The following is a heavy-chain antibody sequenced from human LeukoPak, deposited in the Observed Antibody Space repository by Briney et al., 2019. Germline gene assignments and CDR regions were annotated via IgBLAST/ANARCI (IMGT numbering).Heavy chain of an antibody. J-gene: IGHJ4*02. Sequence: LXGXSGISWNIGTIDYADSVKGRFTISRDNAKKTLYLQMNSLRGEDTAVYYCAKVASYISTWYYFDYYGRGTLVXVS. D-gene: IGHD6-13*01. CDR2: ISWNIGTI. V-gene: IGHV3-9*01. CDR3: AKVASYISTWYYFDY.